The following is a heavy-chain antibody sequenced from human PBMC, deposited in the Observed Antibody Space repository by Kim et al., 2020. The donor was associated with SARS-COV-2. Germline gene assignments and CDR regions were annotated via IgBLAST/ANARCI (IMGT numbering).Heavy chain of an antibody. CDR1: GGSFSGYY. CDR3: ARRGGWFGELLYGYFDY. V-gene: IGHV4-34*01. Sequence: SETLSLTCAVYGGSFSGYYWSWIRQPPGKGLEWIGEINHSGSTNYNPSLKSRVTISVDTSKNQFSLKLSSVTAADTAVYYCARRGGWFGELLYGYFDYWG. J-gene: IGHJ4*01. CDR2: INHSGST. D-gene: IGHD3-10*01.